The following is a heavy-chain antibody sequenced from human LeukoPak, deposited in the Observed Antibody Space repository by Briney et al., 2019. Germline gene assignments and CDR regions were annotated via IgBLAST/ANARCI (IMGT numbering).Heavy chain of an antibody. Sequence: PGGSLRLSCEASGFTFSSYAMSWVRQTPGKGLEWVSGISGSGGNTYYADSVKGRFTISRDNSKNTLYLQMNSLRAEDTAVYYCAKYYDSSGYYYGVGFDYWGQGTLVTVSS. CDR3: AKYYDSSGYYYGVGFDY. J-gene: IGHJ4*02. CDR2: ISGSGGNT. D-gene: IGHD3-22*01. CDR1: GFTFSSYA. V-gene: IGHV3-23*01.